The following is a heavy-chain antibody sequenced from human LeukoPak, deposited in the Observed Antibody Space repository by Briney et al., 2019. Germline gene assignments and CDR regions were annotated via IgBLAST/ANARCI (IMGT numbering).Heavy chain of an antibody. CDR1: GFTFSSYG. D-gene: IGHD3-22*01. CDR2: IRYDGSNK. J-gene: IGHJ4*02. V-gene: IGHV3-30*02. Sequence: GGSLRLSCAASGFTFSSYGMHWVRQAPGKGLEWVAFIRYDGSNKYYADSVKGRFTISRDNSKNTLYLQMNSLRAEDTAVYYCAKDELTATWNYYDSSGIFDYWGQGTLVTVSS. CDR3: AKDELTATWNYYDSSGIFDY.